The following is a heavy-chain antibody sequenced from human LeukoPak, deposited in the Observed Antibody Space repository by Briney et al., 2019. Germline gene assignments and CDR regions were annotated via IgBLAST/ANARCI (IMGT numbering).Heavy chain of an antibody. V-gene: IGHV1-2*02. J-gene: IGHJ4*02. CDR2: INPNDGDT. Sequence: ASVKVSCKASGYTFTDYYMHWVRQAAGQGFEWMGWINPNDGDTNYAKKFQGRVTMTRDTSISTAHMEVSRLRSDDTAVYYCARANFLYCSSTTCLFDYWGQGTLVTVSS. CDR1: GYTFTDYY. D-gene: IGHD2-2*01. CDR3: ARANFLYCSSTTCLFDY.